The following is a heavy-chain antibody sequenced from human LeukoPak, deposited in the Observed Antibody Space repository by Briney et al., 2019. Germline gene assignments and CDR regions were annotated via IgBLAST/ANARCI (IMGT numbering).Heavy chain of an antibody. D-gene: IGHD5-18*01. J-gene: IGHJ4*02. V-gene: IGHV3-66*01. CDR3: ARGNTAVYYFDY. Sequence: PGGSLRLSCAASGFTVSSNHMSWVRQAPGKGLEWVSVIYSGGSTYYADSVKGRFTISRDNSKNTLYLQMNSLRAEDTAVFYCARGNTAVYYFDYWGQGTLVTVSS. CDR1: GFTVSSNH. CDR2: IYSGGST.